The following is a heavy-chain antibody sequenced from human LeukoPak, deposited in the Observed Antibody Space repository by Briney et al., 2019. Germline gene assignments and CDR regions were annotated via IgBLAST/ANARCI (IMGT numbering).Heavy chain of an antibody. CDR1: GFTFSSYE. J-gene: IGHJ4*02. Sequence: GGSLRLSCAASGFTFSSYEMNWVRQAPGKGLEWVSYISSSGSTIYYADSVKGRFTISRDNAKNSLYLQMNSLRAEDTAVYYCYIFGSGSYSIADYWGQGTLVTVSS. D-gene: IGHD3-10*01. CDR3: YIFGSGSYSIADY. V-gene: IGHV3-48*03. CDR2: ISSSGSTI.